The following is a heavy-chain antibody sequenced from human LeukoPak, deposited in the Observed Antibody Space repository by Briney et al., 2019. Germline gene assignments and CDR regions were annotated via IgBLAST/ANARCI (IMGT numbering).Heavy chain of an antibody. J-gene: IGHJ4*02. Sequence: PSETLSLTCAVYGGSFSGYYWSWIRQPPGKGLEWIGEINHSGSTNYNPSLKSRVTISVDTSKNQFSLKLSSVTAADTAVYYCARLGIAAAGKDYWGRGTLVTVSS. CDR1: GGSFSGYY. V-gene: IGHV4-34*01. CDR3: ARLGIAAAGKDY. CDR2: INHSGST. D-gene: IGHD6-13*01.